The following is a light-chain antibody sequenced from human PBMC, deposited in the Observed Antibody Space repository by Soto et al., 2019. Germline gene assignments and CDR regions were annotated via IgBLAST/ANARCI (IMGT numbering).Light chain of an antibody. CDR3: SSYAGSNNYV. CDR1: SSDVGGYNY. CDR2: EVS. Sequence: QSALTQPPSASGSPGQSVTISCTGTSSDVGGYNYVSWYQQHPGKAPKVMIYEVSKRPSGVPDRFSASKSGNTASLTVSGLQAEDEADYYCSSYAGSNNYVFGPGTKLTVL. V-gene: IGLV2-8*01. J-gene: IGLJ1*01.